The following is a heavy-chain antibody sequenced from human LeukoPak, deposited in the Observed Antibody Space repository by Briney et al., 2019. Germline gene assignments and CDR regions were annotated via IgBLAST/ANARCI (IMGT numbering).Heavy chain of an antibody. J-gene: IGHJ4*02. V-gene: IGHV1-2*02. D-gene: IGHD3-22*01. CDR1: GYTFTGYY. CDR2: INPNSGGT. Sequence: EASVKVSCKASGYTFTGYYMHWVRQAPGQGLEWMGWINPNSGGTNYAQKFQGRVTMTRDTSISTAYMELSRLRSDDTAVYYCARDAFNAENYYDSSGSFDYWGQGTLVTVSS. CDR3: ARDAFNAENYYDSSGSFDY.